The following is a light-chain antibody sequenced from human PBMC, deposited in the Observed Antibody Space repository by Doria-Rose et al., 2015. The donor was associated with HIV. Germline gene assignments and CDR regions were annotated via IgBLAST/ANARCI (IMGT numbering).Light chain of an antibody. CDR2: GSS. CDR1: QSVGNN. J-gene: IGKJ4*01. CDR3: QQYNNWPPLT. Sequence: EIVMTQSPATLSVSPGEKATLSCRASQSVGNNLAWYQQKPGQAPRLLISGSSTRATGIPARFSGSGSGTKFTLTISSLQSEDFAVYYCQQYNNWPPLTFGGGTKVGSK. V-gene: IGKV3-15*01.